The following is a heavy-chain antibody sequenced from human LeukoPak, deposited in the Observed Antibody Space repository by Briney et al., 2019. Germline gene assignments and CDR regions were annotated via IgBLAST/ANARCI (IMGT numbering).Heavy chain of an antibody. Sequence: ASVKVSCKASGGTFSSYAISWVRQAPGQGLEWMGGIIPIFGTANYAQKFQGRVTITADESTSTAYMELSSLRSEDTAVYYCASPKRSGHYYYYGMDVWGQGTTVTVSS. CDR3: ASPKRSGHYYYYGMDV. CDR1: GGTFSSYA. V-gene: IGHV1-69*13. J-gene: IGHJ6*02. CDR2: IIPIFGTA. D-gene: IGHD3-3*01.